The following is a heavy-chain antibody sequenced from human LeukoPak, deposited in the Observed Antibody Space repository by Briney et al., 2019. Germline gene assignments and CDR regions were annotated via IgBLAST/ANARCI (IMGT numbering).Heavy chain of an antibody. CDR2: ISSSSSYI. CDR3: ARDRHHRFGELFP. J-gene: IGHJ4*02. CDR1: GFTFSIYS. D-gene: IGHD3-10*01. Sequence: GGSLRLFCAASGFTFSIYSMNWARQAPGKGLEWVSSISSSSSYIYHADSVKGRFPISRDNAKNSLYLQMDSLRAEDTAVYYCARDRHHRFGELFPWGQGTRVTVSS. V-gene: IGHV3-21*01.